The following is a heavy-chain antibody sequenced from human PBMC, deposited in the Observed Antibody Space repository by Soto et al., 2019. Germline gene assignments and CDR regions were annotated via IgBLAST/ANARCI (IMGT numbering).Heavy chain of an antibody. Sequence: PSETMSVTCTVADGSISNYYWSWIRQPPGKGLEWIGYVYYTGSTSYNPSLKSRVAISVDTSKNLFSLKLRYVTAADTAVYYCARSTRSWFDPWGQGILVTVSS. CDR2: VYYTGST. J-gene: IGHJ5*02. V-gene: IGHV4-59*08. CDR3: ARSTRSWFDP. CDR1: DGSISNYY.